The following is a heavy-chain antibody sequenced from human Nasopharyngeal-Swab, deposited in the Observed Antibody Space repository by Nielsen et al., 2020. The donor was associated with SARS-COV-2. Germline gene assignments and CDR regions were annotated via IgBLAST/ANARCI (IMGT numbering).Heavy chain of an antibody. Sequence: GESLKISCAASGFTFSSYGMHWVRQAPGKGLEWVAVISYDGSNKWYADSVKGRFTISRDNSKNTLYLQMNSLRAEDTAVYYCAKGSGDNYDFWNGYPWGQLDYWGQGTLVTVSS. CDR2: ISYDGSNK. D-gene: IGHD3-3*01. V-gene: IGHV3-30*18. CDR3: AKGSGDNYDFWNGYPWGQLDY. CDR1: GFTFSSYG. J-gene: IGHJ4*02.